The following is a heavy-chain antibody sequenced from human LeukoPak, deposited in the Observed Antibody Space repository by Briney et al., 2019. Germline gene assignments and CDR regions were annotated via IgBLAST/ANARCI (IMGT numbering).Heavy chain of an antibody. CDR2: ISGSGGST. CDR1: GFTFSSYA. CDR3: AKDLSGRYSIDAFDI. V-gene: IGHV3-23*01. Sequence: PGGSLRLSCAASGFTFSSYAMSWVRQAPGKGLEWVSVISGSGGSTYYADSVKGRFTISRDNSKSMLYLQMNSLRAEDTAVYYCAKDLSGRYSIDAFDIWGQGTMVTVSS. J-gene: IGHJ3*02. D-gene: IGHD3-10*01.